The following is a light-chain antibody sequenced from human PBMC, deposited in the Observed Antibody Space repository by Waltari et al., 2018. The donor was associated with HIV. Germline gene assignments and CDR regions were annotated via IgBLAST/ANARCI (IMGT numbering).Light chain of an antibody. CDR1: SSNIGSNT. CDR3: AAWDDSLNGLWV. V-gene: IGLV1-44*01. CDR2: SNN. Sequence: QSVLTQPPSASGTPGQRVTISCSGSSSNIGSNTVNWYQQLPGTAPKLLIYSNNQRPSGGPARFSGSKSGTSASLAISGLQSEDEADYYCAAWDDSLNGLWVFGGGTKLTVL. J-gene: IGLJ3*02.